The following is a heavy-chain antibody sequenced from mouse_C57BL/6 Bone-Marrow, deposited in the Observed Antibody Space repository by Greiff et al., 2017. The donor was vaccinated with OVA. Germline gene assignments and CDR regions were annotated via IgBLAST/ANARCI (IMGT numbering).Heavy chain of an antibody. CDR1: GYAFSSSW. CDR2: IYPGDGDT. V-gene: IGHV1-82*01. Sequence: VHLVESGPELVKPGASVKISCKASGYAFSSSWMNWVKQRPGKGLEWIGRIYPGDGDTNYNGKFKGKATLTADKSSSTAYMQLSSLTSEDSAVYFCARAGPHGAMDYWGQGTSVTVSS. CDR3: ARAGPHGAMDY. J-gene: IGHJ4*01. D-gene: IGHD3-1*01.